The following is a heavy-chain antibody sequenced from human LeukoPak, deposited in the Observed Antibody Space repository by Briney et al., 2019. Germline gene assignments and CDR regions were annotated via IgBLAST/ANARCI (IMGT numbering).Heavy chain of an antibody. Sequence: PSETLSLTCAVSGYSISSGYYWGWIRQPPGKGLEWIGSIYHSGSTYYNPSLKSRVTISVDTSKNQFSLKLRSVTAADTAVYYCAEVERRNYRGQGTLVTVSS. CDR1: GYSISSGYY. CDR2: IYHSGST. D-gene: IGHD1-1*01. CDR3: AEVERRNY. V-gene: IGHV4-38-2*01. J-gene: IGHJ4*02.